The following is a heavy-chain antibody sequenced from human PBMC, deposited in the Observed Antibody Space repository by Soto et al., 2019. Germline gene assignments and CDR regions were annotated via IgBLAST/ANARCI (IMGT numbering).Heavy chain of an antibody. J-gene: IGHJ5*02. CDR1: GFTFSSYS. CDR3: ARDSEYCSGGSCQKAQGFDP. V-gene: IGHV3-48*01. D-gene: IGHD2-15*01. CDR2: ISSSSSTI. Sequence: GGSLRLSCAASGFTFSSYSMNWVRQAPGKGLEWVSYISSSSSTIYYADSVKGRFTISRDNAKNSLYLQMNSLRAEDTAVYYCARDSEYCSGGSCQKAQGFDPWGQGTLVTVSS.